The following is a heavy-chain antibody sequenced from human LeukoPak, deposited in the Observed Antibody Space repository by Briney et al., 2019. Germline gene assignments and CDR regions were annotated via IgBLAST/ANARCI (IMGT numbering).Heavy chain of an antibody. CDR3: ARGIVVVVAATSNWFDP. J-gene: IGHJ5*02. CDR1: GLTFSSYS. Sequence: GGSLRLSCAASGLTFSSYSMNWVRQAPGKGLEWVSYISSSSSTIYYADSVKGRFTISRDNSKNTLYLQMNTLRAEDTAVYYCARGIVVVVAATSNWFDPWGQGTLVTVAS. CDR2: ISSSSSTI. D-gene: IGHD2-15*01. V-gene: IGHV3-48*01.